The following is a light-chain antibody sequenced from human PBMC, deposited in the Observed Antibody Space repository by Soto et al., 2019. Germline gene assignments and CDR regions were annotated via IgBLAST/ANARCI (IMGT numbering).Light chain of an antibody. Sequence: EIVLTQSPGTLSLSPGERATLSCRASQSVSSSYLAWYQQKPGQAPRPLIYGASSRATGIPDRFSGSGSGTDFTLTISRLEPEDFAVYYCQQYGSSNRTFGQGTKVEIK. V-gene: IGKV3-20*01. CDR2: GAS. CDR3: QQYGSSNRT. CDR1: QSVSSSY. J-gene: IGKJ1*01.